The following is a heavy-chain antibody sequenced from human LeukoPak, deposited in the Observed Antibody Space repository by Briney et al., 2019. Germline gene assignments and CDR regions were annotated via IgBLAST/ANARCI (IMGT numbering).Heavy chain of an antibody. Sequence: SETLSLTCAVSGYSISSGYYWGWIRQPPGKRLEWIGSIYHSGSTYYNPSLKSRVTISVDTSKNQFSLKLSSVTAADTAVYYCARHEPDYYGSGMIWDYWGQGTLVTVSS. D-gene: IGHD3-10*01. CDR2: IYHSGST. V-gene: IGHV4-38-2*01. J-gene: IGHJ4*02. CDR3: ARHEPDYYGSGMIWDY. CDR1: GYSISSGYY.